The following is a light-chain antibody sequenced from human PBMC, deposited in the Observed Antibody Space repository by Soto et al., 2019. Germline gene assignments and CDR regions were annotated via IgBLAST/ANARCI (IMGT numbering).Light chain of an antibody. CDR1: QSIVSSDGNTY. CDR3: MQRTHWPIP. CDR2: KVS. J-gene: IGKJ2*01. Sequence: DVVMTQSPLSLPVTLGQPASISCTSSQSIVSSDGNTYLNWFQQRPGQSPRRLIYKVSTRDSGVPDRFSGSGSGTDFTLKISRVEAVDVGVYYCMQRTHWPIPLGQGTKLEIK. V-gene: IGKV2-30*01.